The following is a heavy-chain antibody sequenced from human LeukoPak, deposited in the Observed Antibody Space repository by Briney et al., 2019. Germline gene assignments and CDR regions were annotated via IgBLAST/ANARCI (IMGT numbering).Heavy chain of an antibody. CDR3: ARHKSIAATGDDAFDI. D-gene: IGHD6-13*01. CDR2: IFYSGST. J-gene: IGHJ3*02. Sequence: PSETLSLTCTVSGGSISSYYWSWIRQPPGKGLEWIGYIFYSGSTNYNPSLKSRVTISVDTSNNQFSLKLSSVTAADTAVYFFARHKSIAATGDDAFDIWGQGTMVTVSS. V-gene: IGHV4-59*08. CDR1: GGSISSYY.